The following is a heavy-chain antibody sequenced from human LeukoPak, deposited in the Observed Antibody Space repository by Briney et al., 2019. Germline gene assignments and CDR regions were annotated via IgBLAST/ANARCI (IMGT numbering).Heavy chain of an antibody. D-gene: IGHD2-2*01. Sequence: ASVKVSCKASGYTFTGYYMHWVRQAPGQGLEWMGWINPNSGGTNYAQKFQGWVTMTRDTSISTAYMELSRLRSDDTAVYYCARDLVPAAPNYGMDVWGQGTTVTVSS. V-gene: IGHV1-2*04. CDR2: INPNSGGT. CDR3: ARDLVPAAPNYGMDV. CDR1: GYTFTGYY. J-gene: IGHJ6*02.